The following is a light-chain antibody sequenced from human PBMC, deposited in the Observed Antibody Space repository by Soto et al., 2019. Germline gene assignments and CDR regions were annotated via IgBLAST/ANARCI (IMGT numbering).Light chain of an antibody. CDR1: KSISTF. V-gene: IGKV1-39*01. Sequence: DIQMTQSPSSLSASVGDRVSVTCRASKSISTFLNWYQQRPGEAPKLLIYAASSLQSGVPSRFSGSGSGADFTLTIGSLQPEDFATYYCQQSYTTPRTFGQGTKVEVK. J-gene: IGKJ1*01. CDR3: QQSYTTPRT. CDR2: AAS.